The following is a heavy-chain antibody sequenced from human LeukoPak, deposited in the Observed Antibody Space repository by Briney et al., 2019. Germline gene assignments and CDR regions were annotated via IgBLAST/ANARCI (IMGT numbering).Heavy chain of an antibody. CDR2: IIPILGIA. CDR3: ARSGDEDTPMSIDY. V-gene: IGHV1-69*04. CDR1: GGTFSSYA. J-gene: IGHJ4*02. D-gene: IGHD5-18*01. Sequence: SVKVSCKASGGTFSSYAISGVRQAPGQGLEWMGRIIPILGIANYAQKFQGRVTITADKSTRIAYMELSSLRSEDTAGYYCARSGDEDTPMSIDYWGQGTLVTVSS.